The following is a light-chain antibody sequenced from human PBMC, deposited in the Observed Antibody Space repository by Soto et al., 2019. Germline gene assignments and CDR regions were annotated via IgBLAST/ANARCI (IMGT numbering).Light chain of an antibody. J-gene: IGKJ1*01. CDR1: QSISSW. Sequence: DIQMTQSPSTVSASVGARVTITCRVSQSISSWLAWYQQKPGKAPKLLIYDASSLESGVPSRFSGSGSGTEFTLTISSLQPDDFATYYCQQYNSYSWTFGQGTKVDIK. CDR2: DAS. CDR3: QQYNSYSWT. V-gene: IGKV1-5*01.